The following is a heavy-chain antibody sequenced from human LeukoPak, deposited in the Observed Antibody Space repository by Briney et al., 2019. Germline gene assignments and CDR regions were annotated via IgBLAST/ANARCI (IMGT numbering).Heavy chain of an antibody. CDR2: INAGNGNT. D-gene: IGHD6-13*01. CDR3: ARVPTDSSSWYPVDY. V-gene: IGHV1-3*03. J-gene: IGHJ4*02. Sequence: ASVKVSCKASGYTFTTYAMHWVRQAPGQRLEWMGWINAGNGNTKYSKEFQGRVTITRDTSASTAYMELSSLRSEDMAVYYCARVPTDSSSWYPVDYWGQGTLVTVSS. CDR1: GYTFTTYA.